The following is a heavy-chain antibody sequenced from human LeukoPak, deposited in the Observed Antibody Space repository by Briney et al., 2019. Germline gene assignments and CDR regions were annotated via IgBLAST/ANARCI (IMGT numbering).Heavy chain of an antibody. CDR1: GGSISSYY. V-gene: IGHV4-4*07. CDR2: IYTIGTT. CDR3: ARVKGGWVVAALSGAFDI. D-gene: IGHD2-15*01. Sequence: PSEALSLTCTVSGGSISSYYWSWIRQPAGKGLEWIGRIYTIGTTNDNPSLKSRVTMSEDTSKNQFSLKLSSVTAADTALYYCARVKGGWVVAALSGAFDIWGQGTMVTVSS. J-gene: IGHJ3*02.